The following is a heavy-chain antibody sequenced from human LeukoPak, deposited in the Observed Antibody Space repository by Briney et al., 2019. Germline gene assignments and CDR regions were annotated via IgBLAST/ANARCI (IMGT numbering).Heavy chain of an antibody. V-gene: IGHV3-30*18. CDR1: GFTFSSYG. CDR3: AKVPYADYYDSSGPLRD. CDR2: ISYDGSNK. D-gene: IGHD3-22*01. Sequence: GGSLRLSCAASGFTFSSYGMHWVRQAPGKGLEWVAVISYDGSNKYYADSVKGRFTISRDNSKNTLYLQMNSLRAEDTAVYYCAKVPYADYYDSSGPLRDWGQGTLVTVSS. J-gene: IGHJ4*02.